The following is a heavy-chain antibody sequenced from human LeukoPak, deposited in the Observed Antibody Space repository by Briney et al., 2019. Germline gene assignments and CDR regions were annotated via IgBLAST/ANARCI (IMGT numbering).Heavy chain of an antibody. D-gene: IGHD6-13*01. CDR2: VIPIFGTA. V-gene: IGHV1-69*05. CDR1: GGTFSSYA. CDR3: ARDPGPAAGTRYYYYYYMDV. J-gene: IGHJ6*03. Sequence: SVKVSCKASGGTFSSYAMSWVRQAPGQGLEWMGRVIPIFGTANYAQKFQGRVTITTDESTSTAYMELSSLRSEDTAVYYCARDPGPAAGTRYYYYYYMDVWGKGTTVTVSS.